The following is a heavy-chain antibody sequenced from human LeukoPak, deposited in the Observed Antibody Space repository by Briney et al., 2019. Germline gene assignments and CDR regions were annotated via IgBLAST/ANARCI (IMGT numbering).Heavy chain of an antibody. D-gene: IGHD3-10*01. CDR2: IYYSGST. J-gene: IGHJ5*02. V-gene: IGHV4-39*01. Sequence: SETLSLTCTLSGASISSSSYYWGWIRQPPGNGLEWIGSIYYSGSTYYNPSPKSRVTISVDTSKNQCSLKLSSVTAADTAVYYCAHLWFGELLFWFDPWGQGTLVTVSS. CDR1: GASISSSSYY. CDR3: AHLWFGELLFWFDP.